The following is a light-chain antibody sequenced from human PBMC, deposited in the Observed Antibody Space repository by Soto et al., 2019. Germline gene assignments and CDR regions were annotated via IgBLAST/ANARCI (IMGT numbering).Light chain of an antibody. CDR3: CSSAGSSNFYV. CDR2: GVS. CDR1: SSDVGAYDY. J-gene: IGLJ1*01. V-gene: IGLV2-11*01. Sequence: QSALTQPRSVSGSPGRSVTISCTGTSSDVGAYDYVSWYQQHPGKAPKLIIYGVSQRPSGVPDRFSGSKSGNTASLTISGLEAEDEADYYCCSSAGSSNFYVFGMGTKLTVL.